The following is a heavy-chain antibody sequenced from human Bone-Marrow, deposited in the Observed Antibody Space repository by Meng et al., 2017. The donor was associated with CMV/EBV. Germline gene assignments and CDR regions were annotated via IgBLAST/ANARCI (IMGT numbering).Heavy chain of an antibody. D-gene: IGHD2-21*01. CDR2: INSGGENT. CDR3: AAQKILGELCGY. J-gene: IGHJ4*02. Sequence: GESLKISCADSGYSFNSYSMSWVRQVPGKGLEWVSSINSGGENTHYADSVKGRFTISRDNSKNTLYLQLNNLRADDTAIYYCAAQKILGELCGYWGQGTLVTVSS. V-gene: IGHV3-23*01. CDR1: GYSFNSYS.